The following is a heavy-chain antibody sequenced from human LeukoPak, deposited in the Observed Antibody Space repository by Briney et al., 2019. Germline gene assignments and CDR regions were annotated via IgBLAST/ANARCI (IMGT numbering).Heavy chain of an antibody. CDR1: GGSISSSSYY. CDR3: ASIYYYDSSGSPSSRFFQH. D-gene: IGHD3-22*01. Sequence: SETLSLTCTVSGGSISSSSYYWGWIRQPPGKGLEWIGSIYCSGSTYYNPSLKSRVTISVDTSKNQFSLRLSYVTAADTAVYYCASIYYYDSSGSPSSRFFQHWGQGTLVTVSS. V-gene: IGHV4-39*01. J-gene: IGHJ1*01. CDR2: IYCSGST.